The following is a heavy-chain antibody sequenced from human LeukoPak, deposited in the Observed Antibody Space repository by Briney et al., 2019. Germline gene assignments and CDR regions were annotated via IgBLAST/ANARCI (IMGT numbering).Heavy chain of an antibody. CDR3: ARWPNPGYSYGPDY. D-gene: IGHD5-18*01. CDR2: ISAYNGNT. J-gene: IGHJ4*02. Sequence: ASVKVSCKASSYTFTSYGISWVRQAPGQGLEWMGWISAYNGNTNYAQKLQGRVTMTTDTSTSTAYMELRSLRSDDTAVYYCARWPNPGYSYGPDYWGEGTLVTVSS. V-gene: IGHV1-18*01. CDR1: SYTFTSYG.